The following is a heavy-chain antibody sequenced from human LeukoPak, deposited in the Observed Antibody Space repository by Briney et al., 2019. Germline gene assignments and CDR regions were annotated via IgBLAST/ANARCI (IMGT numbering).Heavy chain of an antibody. V-gene: IGHV4-31*03. CDR2: IYYSGST. CDR1: GGSISSGGYY. CDR3: ARDPGEGYSSSTSCYGGGNWFDP. Sequence: SETLFLTCTVSGGSISSGGYYWSWIRQHPGKGLEWIGYIYYSGSTYYNPSLKSRVTISVDTSKNQFSLKLSSVTAADTAVYYCARDPGEGYSSSTSCYGGGNWFDPWGQGTLVTVSS. J-gene: IGHJ5*02. D-gene: IGHD2-2*01.